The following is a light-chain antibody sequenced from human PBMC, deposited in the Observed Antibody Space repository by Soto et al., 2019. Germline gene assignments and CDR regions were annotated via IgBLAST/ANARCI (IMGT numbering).Light chain of an antibody. CDR2: EVS. Sequence: QSALTQPPSVSGSPGQSVTISCTGTSSDVGSYNRVSWYQQPPGTAPKLMVYEVSNRPSGVPDRFFGSKSGNTASLTISGLQAEDEADYYCSSFTSSNTGVFGRGTKLTVL. V-gene: IGLV2-18*02. CDR3: SSFTSSNTGV. J-gene: IGLJ3*02. CDR1: SSDVGSYNR.